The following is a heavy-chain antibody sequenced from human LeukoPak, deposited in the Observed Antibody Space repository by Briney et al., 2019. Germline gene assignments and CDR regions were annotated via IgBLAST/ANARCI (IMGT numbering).Heavy chain of an antibody. Sequence: GGSLRLSRAASGFTFSSYAMSWVRQAPGKGLEWVSAISGSGGSTYYADSVKGRFTISRDNAKSSVYLQMNRLSAEDTAIYYCARDPCGSTTCYLKSWGQGTLVTVSS. J-gene: IGHJ5*02. V-gene: IGHV3-23*01. CDR2: ISGSGGST. D-gene: IGHD2-2*01. CDR1: GFTFSSYA. CDR3: ARDPCGSTTCYLKS.